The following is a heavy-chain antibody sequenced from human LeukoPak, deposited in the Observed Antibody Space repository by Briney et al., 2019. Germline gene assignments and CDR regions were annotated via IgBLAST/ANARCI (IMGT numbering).Heavy chain of an antibody. CDR2: IIPIFGTA. CDR3: ASRGSIVVAPAHWYFDL. D-gene: IGHD2-2*01. Sequence: SVKVSCKASGGTFSSYAISWVRQAPGQGLEWMGGIIPIFGTANYAQKFQGRVTITADESTSTAYMELSSLRSEDTAVYYCASRGSIVVAPAHWYFDLWGRGTLVTVSS. J-gene: IGHJ2*01. CDR1: GGTFSSYA. V-gene: IGHV1-69*13.